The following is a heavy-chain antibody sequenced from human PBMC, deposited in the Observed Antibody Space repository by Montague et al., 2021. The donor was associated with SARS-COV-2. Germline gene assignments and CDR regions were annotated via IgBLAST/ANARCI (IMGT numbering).Heavy chain of an antibody. D-gene: IGHD5-12*01. V-gene: IGHV3-23*01. CDR1: GFYFNDYG. CDR3: AKCLRFSGFDGNYFDS. Sequence: SLSLSFTVSGFYFNDYGMSWVRQAPGKGLDWVSAVSGDGDSTYYADSVKGRFTISRDNSKNTLYLQMNSLRAEDTAVYYCAKCLRFSGFDGNYFDSWGQGTLVTVSS. CDR2: VSGDGDST. J-gene: IGHJ4*02.